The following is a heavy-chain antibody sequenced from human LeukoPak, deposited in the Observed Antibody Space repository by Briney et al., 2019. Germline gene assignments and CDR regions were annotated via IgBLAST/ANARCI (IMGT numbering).Heavy chain of an antibody. CDR3: AKHLVYCGGGGRHPFDP. CDR2: IVGSADST. J-gene: IGHJ5*02. CDR1: GFTFSHYA. V-gene: IGHV3-23*01. Sequence: PGGSLRLSCAASGFTFSHYAISWVRQAPGKGLEWVSGIVGSADSTFYADSVRGRFTISRDNSKNTVYLQMNSLRAEDTAVYYCAKHLVYCGGGGRHPFDPWGQGTLVTVSS. D-gene: IGHD2-21*01.